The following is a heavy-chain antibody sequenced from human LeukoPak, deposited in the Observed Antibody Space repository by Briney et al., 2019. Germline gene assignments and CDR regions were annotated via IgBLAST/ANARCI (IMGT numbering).Heavy chain of an antibody. J-gene: IGHJ3*01. CDR1: GFTFSNYY. CDR3: ARDLWELHALDV. D-gene: IGHD1-26*01. V-gene: IGHV3-7*01. Sequence: GGSLRLSCAASGFTFSNYYMTWVRQAPGKGLKWVATIKQDGSEKYYLDSVKGRFTLSRDNAENSMYLQMGSLRVEDTAVYYCARDLWELHALDVWGQGTMVTVSS. CDR2: IKQDGSEK.